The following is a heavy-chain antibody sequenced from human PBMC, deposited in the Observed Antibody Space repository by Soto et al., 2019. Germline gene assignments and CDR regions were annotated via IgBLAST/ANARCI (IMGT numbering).Heavy chain of an antibody. CDR3: ARGQLVLDS. CDR1: GYTFTSYG. Sequence: ASVKVSCKASGYTFTSYGIHWVRQAPGQGLELMGMLNPSDGTTTYTQKFQGRVTMTRDTSTSTVYMDLSSLTSEDTAMYYCARGQLVLDSWGQGTLVTVSS. V-gene: IGHV1-46*01. J-gene: IGHJ4*02. D-gene: IGHD6-6*01. CDR2: LNPSDGTT.